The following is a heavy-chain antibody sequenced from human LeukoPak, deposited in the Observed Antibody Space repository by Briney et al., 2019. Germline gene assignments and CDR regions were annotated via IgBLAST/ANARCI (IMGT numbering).Heavy chain of an antibody. V-gene: IGHV3-74*01. CDR2: INTDGTVT. J-gene: IGHJ4*02. CDR1: GFTFSKYW. D-gene: IGHD6-19*01. Sequence: GGSLRLSCAASGFTFSKYWMLWVRQAPGKGLESVSRINTDGTVTTYADSVKGRFTVSRDNADNTMFLQMNSVRDEDTTVYYCTTKQWLAPPPDSWGQGTPVTVSS. CDR3: TTKQWLAPPPDS.